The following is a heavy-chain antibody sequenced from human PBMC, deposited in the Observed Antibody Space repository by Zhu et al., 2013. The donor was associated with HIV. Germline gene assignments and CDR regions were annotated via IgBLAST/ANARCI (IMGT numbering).Heavy chain of an antibody. D-gene: IGHD6-13*01. CDR2: IIPIFGTA. CDR1: GGTFSSYA. J-gene: IGHJ6*02. CDR3: ARDVPSSWDRSDYYYYGMDV. V-gene: IGHV1-69*06. Sequence: QVQLVQSGAEVKKPGSSVKVSCKASGGTFSSYAISWVRQAPGQGLEWMGGIIPIFGTANYAQKFQGRVTITADKSTSTAYMELSSLRSEDTAVYYCARDVPSSWDRSDYYYYGMDVWGQGTTVTVSS.